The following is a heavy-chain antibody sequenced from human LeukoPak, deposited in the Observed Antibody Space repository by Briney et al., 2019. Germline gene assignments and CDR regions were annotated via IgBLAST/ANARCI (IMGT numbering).Heavy chain of an antibody. Sequence: GASVKVSCKASGYTFTGYYMHWVRQAPGQGLEWMGWINPNSGGTNYAQKFQGRVTMTRDTSISTAYMKLSRLRSDDTAVYYCARDLSHIAARPGGNDAFDIWGQGTMVTVSS. CDR1: GYTFTGYY. J-gene: IGHJ3*02. D-gene: IGHD6-6*01. CDR2: INPNSGGT. V-gene: IGHV1-2*02. CDR3: ARDLSHIAARPGGNDAFDI.